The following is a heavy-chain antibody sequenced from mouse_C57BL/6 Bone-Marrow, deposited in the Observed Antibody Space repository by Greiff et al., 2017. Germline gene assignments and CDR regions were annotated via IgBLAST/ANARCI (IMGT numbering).Heavy chain of an antibody. Sequence: QVQLKQPGAELVMPGASVKLSCKASGYTFTSYWMHWVKQRPGQGLEWIGEIDPSDSYTNYNQKFKGKSTLTVDKSSSTAYMQRSSLTSEDSAVYYCARRDGYLDWYFDVWGTGTTVTVSS. CDR2: IDPSDSYT. J-gene: IGHJ1*03. V-gene: IGHV1-69*01. CDR3: ARRDGYLDWYFDV. CDR1: GYTFTSYW. D-gene: IGHD2-3*01.